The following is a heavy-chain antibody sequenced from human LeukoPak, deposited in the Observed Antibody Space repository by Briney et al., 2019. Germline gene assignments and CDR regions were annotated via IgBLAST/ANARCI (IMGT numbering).Heavy chain of an antibody. D-gene: IGHD6-13*01. CDR3: AQYSSSWYALDY. J-gene: IGHJ4*02. V-gene: IGHV4-28*01. CDR2: IYYSGST. CDR1: GYSISSSNW. Sequence: PSETLSLTCAVSGYSISSSNWWGWIRQPPGKGLEWIGYIYYSGSTYYNPSLKSRVTMSVDTSKNQFSLKLSSVTAVDTAVYYCAQYSSSWYALDYWGQGTLVTVSS.